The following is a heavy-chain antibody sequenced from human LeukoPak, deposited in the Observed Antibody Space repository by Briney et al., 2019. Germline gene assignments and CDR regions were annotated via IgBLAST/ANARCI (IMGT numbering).Heavy chain of an antibody. D-gene: IGHD2-15*01. CDR3: LGYCSGGSCYSGGY. V-gene: IGHV3-23*01. CDR2: ISTSGGST. J-gene: IGHJ4*02. Sequence: GGSLGLSCAASGFTFSSYSMSWVRQAPGKGLEWVSAISTSGGSTYYADSVKGRFTISRDNSKNTQYLQMNSLRAEDTAVYYCLGYCSGGSCYSGGYWGQGTLVTVSS. CDR1: GFTFSSYS.